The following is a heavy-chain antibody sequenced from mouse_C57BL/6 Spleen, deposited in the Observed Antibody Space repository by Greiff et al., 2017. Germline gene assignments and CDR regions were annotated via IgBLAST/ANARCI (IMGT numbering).Heavy chain of an antibody. J-gene: IGHJ3*01. CDR1: GYTFTSYW. D-gene: IGHD2-4*01. Sequence: VKLQQPGAELVRPGTSVKLSCKASGYTFTSYWMHWVKQRPGQGLEWIGVIDPSDSYTNYNQKFKGKATLTVDTSSSTAYMQLSSLTSEDSAVYYCARYGDYDYPFAYWGQGTLVTVSA. V-gene: IGHV1-59*01. CDR3: ARYGDYDYPFAY. CDR2: IDPSDSYT.